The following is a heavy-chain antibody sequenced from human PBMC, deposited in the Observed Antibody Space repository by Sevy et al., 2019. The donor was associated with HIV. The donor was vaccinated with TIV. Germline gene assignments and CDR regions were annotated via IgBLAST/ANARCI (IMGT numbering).Heavy chain of an antibody. J-gene: IGHJ5*02. Sequence: SETLCLTCAVYGGSFSGYYWSWIRQPPGKGLEWIGQINHSGSTNYNPSLKSRLTISVDTSKNQFSLKLSSVTAADTAVYYCARGEGALEAQFDPWGQGTLVTVSS. CDR2: INHSGST. CDR1: GGSFSGYY. D-gene: IGHD1-1*01. V-gene: IGHV4-34*01. CDR3: ARGEGALEAQFDP.